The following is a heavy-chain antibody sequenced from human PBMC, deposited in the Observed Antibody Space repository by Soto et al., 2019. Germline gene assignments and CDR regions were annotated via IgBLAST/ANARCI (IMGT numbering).Heavy chain of an antibody. CDR2: IIPIFGTA. CDR1: GGTFSRYA. D-gene: IGHD1-7*01. CDR3: ARQQTKEGSDYYYYGMDV. Sequence: QVQLVQSGAEVKKPGSSVKVSCKASGGTFSRYAISWVRQAPGQGLEWMGGIIPIFGTANYAQKFQGRVTITADESTSTVYMDLSSLRSEDTAVFYCARQQTKEGSDYYYYGMDVWGQGTKVTVSS. V-gene: IGHV1-69*01. J-gene: IGHJ6*02.